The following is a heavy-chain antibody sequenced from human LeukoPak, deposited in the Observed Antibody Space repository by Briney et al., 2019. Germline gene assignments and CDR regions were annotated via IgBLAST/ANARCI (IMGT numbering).Heavy chain of an antibody. Sequence: SETQSLTCTLSGGSISTYYWSWIRQPPGKGLEWIGYIYHSGSTNYNPSLKSRVTISVDTSKNQFSLKLSSVTAADTAVYYCARGGGYASPIGYWGQEALVTVSS. CDR1: GGSISTYY. J-gene: IGHJ4*02. CDR2: IYHSGST. V-gene: IGHV4-59*01. D-gene: IGHD5-12*01. CDR3: ARGGGYASPIGY.